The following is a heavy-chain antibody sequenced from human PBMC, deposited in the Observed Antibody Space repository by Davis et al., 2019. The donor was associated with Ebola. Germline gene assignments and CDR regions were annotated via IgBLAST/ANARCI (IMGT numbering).Heavy chain of an antibody. CDR2: ISAYNGNT. D-gene: IGHD1-26*01. V-gene: IGHV1-18*01. Sequence: ASVKVSCKASGYTFTSYGISWVRQAPGQGLEWMGWISAYNGNTNYAQKFQGRVTMTTDTSTSTAYMELRSLRSDDTAVYSCAKRSASGTYYFDSWGQGTLVTASS. CDR1: GYTFTSYG. CDR3: AKRSASGTYYFDS. J-gene: IGHJ4*02.